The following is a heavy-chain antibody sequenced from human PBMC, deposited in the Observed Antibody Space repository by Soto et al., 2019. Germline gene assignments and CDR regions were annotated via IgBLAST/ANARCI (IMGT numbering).Heavy chain of an antibody. J-gene: IGHJ4*02. CDR1: EFSFSSYA. CDR3: ARTFDTITYYFDY. CDR2: ISFNGNSL. Sequence: XGSLRLSCTASEFSFSSYAMHWIRQSPGKGLEWVAVISFNGNSLHYADSVKDRFTISRDNSKSTLYLQMNNMRTEDTAVYYCARTFDTITYYFDYWGQGTLVTVSS. D-gene: IGHD3-9*01. V-gene: IGHV3-30-3*01.